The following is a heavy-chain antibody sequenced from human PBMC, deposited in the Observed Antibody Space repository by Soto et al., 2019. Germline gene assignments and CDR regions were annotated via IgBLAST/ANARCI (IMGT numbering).Heavy chain of an antibody. J-gene: IGHJ5*02. Sequence: GSGPTLVNPTQTLTLACTFSGFSLTTTGVGVGWIRQPPGKPLEWLALIYWNGDERYTPSLKSRLTITKDTSKNQVVLKMTNMDPADTATYYCAQSMIMGDMHRTLDPWGQGTIVTVYS. CDR3: AQSMIMGDMHRTLDP. V-gene: IGHV2-5*01. CDR2: IYWNGDE. D-gene: IGHD2-21*01. CDR1: GFSLTTTGVG.